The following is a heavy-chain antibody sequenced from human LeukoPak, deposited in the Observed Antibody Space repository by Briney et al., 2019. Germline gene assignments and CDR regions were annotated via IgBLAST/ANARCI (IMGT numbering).Heavy chain of an antibody. V-gene: IGHV4-34*01. CDR3: ARSGRKNIVVVPAAKETFDV. CDR2: INHSGST. D-gene: IGHD2-2*01. J-gene: IGHJ3*01. CDR1: GGSFSGYY. Sequence: SETLSLTCAVYGGSFSGYYWSWIRQPPGKGLEWIGEINHSGSTNYNPSLKSRVTISVDTSKNQFSLRLISVTAADTAVYYCARSGRKNIVVVPAAKETFDVWGQGTMVTVSS.